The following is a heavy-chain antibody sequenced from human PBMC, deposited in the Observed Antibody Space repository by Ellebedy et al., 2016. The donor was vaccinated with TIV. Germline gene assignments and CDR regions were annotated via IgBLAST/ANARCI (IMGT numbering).Heavy chain of an antibody. D-gene: IGHD2-2*01. CDR1: GLTFSTYW. V-gene: IGHV3-74*01. Sequence: PGGSLRLSCAASGLTFSTYWLHWVRQAPGEGLVWVSRIRGDGSQSNYADSVKGRFIVSRDNAKNILYLQMSSLRVDDTAVYFCARGWAEGATSVVGLHTWGQGTLVTVSS. J-gene: IGHJ5*02. CDR3: ARGWAEGATSVVGLHT. CDR2: IRGDGSQS.